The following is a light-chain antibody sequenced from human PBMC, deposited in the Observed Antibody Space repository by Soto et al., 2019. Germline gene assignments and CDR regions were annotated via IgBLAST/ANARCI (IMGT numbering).Light chain of an antibody. CDR3: QRYNSNSQT. Sequence: DIQMTQSPSTLSASVGDRVTITCRASQNVDNWVAWYQQKPGKAPKFLIYDASNLEGVVPSRFSGRGSGTEFPLTINRLQPDDSATHYCQRYNSNSQTCRQGTRVELK. V-gene: IGKV1-5*01. CDR2: DAS. CDR1: QNVDNW. J-gene: IGKJ1*01.